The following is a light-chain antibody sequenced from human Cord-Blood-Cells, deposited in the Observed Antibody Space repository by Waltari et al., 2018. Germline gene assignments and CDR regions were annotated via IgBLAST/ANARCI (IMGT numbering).Light chain of an antibody. V-gene: IGKV1-9*01. CDR2: AGS. J-gene: IGKJ1*01. CDR1: KGSSSY. Sequence: IHSTQSPSFLSASVGDRGTITCRASKGSSSYLAWDQQKSGKAPKLLIYAGSNLQSGVPSRFSGSGYGTAFTLTISSLQPEDFATYYCQQHNSYSWTFGQGTKVELK. CDR3: QQHNSYSWT.